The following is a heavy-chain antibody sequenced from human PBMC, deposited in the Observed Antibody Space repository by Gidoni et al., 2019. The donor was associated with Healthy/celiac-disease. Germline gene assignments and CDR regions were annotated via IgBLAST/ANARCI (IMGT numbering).Heavy chain of an antibody. Sequence: QVQLQQSGPGLVKLSETLSLTCTVSGYSIRSGYYWGWIRQPPGKGLEWIGSIYPSGSTYYNPSLKSRVTISVDTSKNQFSLKLSSVTAADTAVYYCASDGSGSYEENWFDPWGQGTLVTVSS. J-gene: IGHJ5*02. CDR3: ASDGSGSYEENWFDP. D-gene: IGHD3-10*01. CDR1: GYSIRSGYY. V-gene: IGHV4-38-2*02. CDR2: IYPSGST.